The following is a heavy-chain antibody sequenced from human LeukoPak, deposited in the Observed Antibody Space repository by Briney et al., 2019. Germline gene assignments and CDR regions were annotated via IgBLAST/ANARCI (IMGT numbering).Heavy chain of an antibody. J-gene: IGHJ4*02. Sequence: PSETLSLTCTVSGGSISSYYWSWIRQPAGKGLEWIGRIYTSGSTNYNPSPKSRVTMSVDTSKNQFSLKLSSVTAADTAVYYCARVLYDSSGYDYLDYWGQGTLVTVSS. CDR1: GGSISSYY. D-gene: IGHD3-22*01. V-gene: IGHV4-4*07. CDR3: ARVLYDSSGYDYLDY. CDR2: IYTSGST.